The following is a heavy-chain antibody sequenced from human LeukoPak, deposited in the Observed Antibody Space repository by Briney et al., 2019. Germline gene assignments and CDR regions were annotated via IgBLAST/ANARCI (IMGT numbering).Heavy chain of an antibody. CDR3: AKSNGYGLVDI. J-gene: IGHJ3*02. D-gene: IGHD3-10*01. Sequence: SETLSLTCTVSGGSISTYYWSWIRQPPGKGLEWIGYIYYTGSTNYNPSLKSRVTISLDTSRNQFSLKLNSVTAADTAVYYCAKSNGYGLVDIWGQGTMVTVSS. CDR1: GGSISTYY. V-gene: IGHV4-59*12. CDR2: IYYTGST.